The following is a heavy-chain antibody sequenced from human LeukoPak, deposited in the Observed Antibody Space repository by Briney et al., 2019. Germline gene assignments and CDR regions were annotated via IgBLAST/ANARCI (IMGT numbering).Heavy chain of an antibody. CDR2: MNPNSGNT. V-gene: IGHV1-8*01. D-gene: IGHD3-10*01. CDR1: GYTFTSYD. Sequence: ASVKVSCKASGYTFTSYDINWVRQATGQGLEWMGWMNPNSGNTGYAQKFQGRVTMTRDTSISTAYMELSRLRSDDTAVYYCARVPYGDGYYYYYMDVWGKGTTVTVSS. J-gene: IGHJ6*03. CDR3: ARVPYGDGYYYYYMDV.